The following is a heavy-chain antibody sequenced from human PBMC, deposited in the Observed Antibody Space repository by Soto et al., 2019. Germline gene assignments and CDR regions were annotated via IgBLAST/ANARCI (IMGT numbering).Heavy chain of an antibody. J-gene: IGHJ4*02. CDR2: ISYTVDA. CDR3: LGSLMSRAVESFDY. CDR1: AGSISRYY. Sequence: HVQLQESGPGLVKPSEPLSLTCSVSAGSISRYYWGWVRQTPGEGLEWIAHISYTVDASYNPSLKSRVTISLDTSKNQIALSLMSVTAADTAVYYCLGSLMSRAVESFDYWGQGTLVTVTS. D-gene: IGHD3-16*01. V-gene: IGHV4-59*01.